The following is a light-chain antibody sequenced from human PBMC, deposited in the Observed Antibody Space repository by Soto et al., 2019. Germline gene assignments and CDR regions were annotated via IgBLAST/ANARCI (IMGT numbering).Light chain of an antibody. V-gene: IGKV3-11*01. CDR3: QQHSHGPPWT. CDR2: GAS. Sequence: EVVLTQSPATMYLSPGERATLSCRASENVRTFVDWYQQKPGQAPRLLIYGASNRATGIPARFSGSGSGTDFPLTISDLEPEDFAVYYCQQHSHGPPWTFGQGTRVEIQ. J-gene: IGKJ1*01. CDR1: ENVRTF.